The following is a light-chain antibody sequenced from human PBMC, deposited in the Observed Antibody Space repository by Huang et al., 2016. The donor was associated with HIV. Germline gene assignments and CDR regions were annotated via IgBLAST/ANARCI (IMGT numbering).Light chain of an antibody. Sequence: DIQMTQSPSSLSASVGDRVTITCRATQGIGNSLAWYQQKPGKAPRLLLYATSRLESGVPSGFSGSGSGTHYTLTINTLQPEDIGSYYCQQYHTIPWTFGQGTKVEVK. CDR1: QGIGNS. J-gene: IGKJ1*01. CDR2: ATS. CDR3: QQYHTIPWT. V-gene: IGKV1-NL1*01.